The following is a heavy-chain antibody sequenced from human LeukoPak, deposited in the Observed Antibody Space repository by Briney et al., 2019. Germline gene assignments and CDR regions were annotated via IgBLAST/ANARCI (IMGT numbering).Heavy chain of an antibody. V-gene: IGHV1-69*06. J-gene: IGHJ6*02. CDR1: GGTFSSYA. Sequence: SVKVSCKASGGTFSSYAISWVRQAPGQGLEWMGGIIPIFGTANYAQKFQGRVTITADKSTSTAYMELSSLRSEDTAVYYCAKDLGRDMTPTKVIDVWGQGTTVTVSS. CDR3: AKDLGRDMTPTKVIDV. D-gene: IGHD2-15*01. CDR2: IIPIFGTA.